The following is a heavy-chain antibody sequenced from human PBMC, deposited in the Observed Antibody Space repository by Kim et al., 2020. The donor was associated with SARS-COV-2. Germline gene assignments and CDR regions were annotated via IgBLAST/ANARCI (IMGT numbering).Heavy chain of an antibody. D-gene: IGHD2-8*02. CDR1: GFTFSTPS. CDR2: INGNGAYT. J-gene: IGHJ4*02. Sequence: GGSLRLSCIVSGFTFSTPSMSWVRQAPGKGLEWVASINGNGAYTFYGDSVKGRFTISRDNSENTLYLQMSSLGADDTAVYYCAKDARLMVFYWGQGTVVTVSS. CDR3: AKDARLMVFY. V-gene: IGHV3-23*01.